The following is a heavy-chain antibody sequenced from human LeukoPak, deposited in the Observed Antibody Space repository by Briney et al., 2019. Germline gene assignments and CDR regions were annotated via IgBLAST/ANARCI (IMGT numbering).Heavy chain of an antibody. D-gene: IGHD2-21*02. V-gene: IGHV4-59*01. CDR2: IYYSGST. CDR1: GASISSYY. CDR3: ARGSGCGGDCDAFDI. J-gene: IGHJ3*02. Sequence: PSETLSLTCTVSGASISSYYWSWIRQPPGKGLEWIGYIYYSGSTNYNPSLKSRVTISVDTSKNQFSLKLSSVTAADTAVYYCARGSGCGGDCDAFDIWGQGTMVTVSS.